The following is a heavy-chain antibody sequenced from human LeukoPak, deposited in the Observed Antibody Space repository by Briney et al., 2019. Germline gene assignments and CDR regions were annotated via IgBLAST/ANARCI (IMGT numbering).Heavy chain of an antibody. CDR1: GYTFTRYY. CDR2: INPNSGGT. V-gene: IGHV1-2*06. J-gene: IGHJ4*02. Sequence: ASVKVSCKASGYTFTRYYMHWVRQAPGQGLEWMGRINPNSGGTNYAQKFQGRVTMTRDTSISTAYMELSRLRSDDTAVDSCARVDWGSVDYWGQGTLVTVSS. D-gene: IGHD3-9*01. CDR3: ARVDWGSVDY.